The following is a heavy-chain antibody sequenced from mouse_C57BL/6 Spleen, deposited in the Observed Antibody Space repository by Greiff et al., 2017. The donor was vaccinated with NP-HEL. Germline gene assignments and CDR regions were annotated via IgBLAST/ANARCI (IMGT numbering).Heavy chain of an antibody. J-gene: IGHJ1*03. CDR2: ISSGSSTI. V-gene: IGHV5-17*01. D-gene: IGHD1-1*01. CDR3: ARHYGSRYWYFDV. CDR1: GFTFSDYG. Sequence: EVQLVESGGGLVKPGGSLKLSCAASGFTFSDYGMHWVRQAPEKGLACVAYISSGSSTIYYADTVKGRFTISRDNAKNTLFLQMTSLRSEDTAMYYCARHYGSRYWYFDVWGTGTTVTVSS.